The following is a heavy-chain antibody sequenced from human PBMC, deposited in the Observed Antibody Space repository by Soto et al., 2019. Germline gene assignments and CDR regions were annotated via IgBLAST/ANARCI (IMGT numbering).Heavy chain of an antibody. CDR3: AHRSFANDAFDV. Sequence: QITLKESGPPLVKPTQTLTLTCTFSGFSLSTSGVGVGWIRQPPGKALEWLALIYWNDDEHCSPSLKSRLTIAKDTSKNQVVLTMTNMDPVDTATYYCAHRSFANDAFDVWGQGTMVTVSS. CDR1: GFSLSTSGVG. V-gene: IGHV2-5*01. J-gene: IGHJ3*01. CDR2: IYWNDDE. D-gene: IGHD3-3*01.